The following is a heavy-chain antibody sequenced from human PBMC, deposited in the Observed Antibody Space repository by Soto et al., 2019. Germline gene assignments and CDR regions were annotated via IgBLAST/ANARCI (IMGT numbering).Heavy chain of an antibody. CDR1: GYSLTSYW. J-gene: IGHJ6*02. CDR2: IDPSDSYT. Sequence: GESLKISCKGSGYSLTSYWISWVRQMPGKGLEWMGRIDPSDSYTNYSPSFQGHVTISADKSISTAYLQWSSLKASDTAMYYCARLTIAAAGTLYYYGMDVWGQGTTVTVSS. V-gene: IGHV5-10-1*01. CDR3: ARLTIAAAGTLYYYGMDV. D-gene: IGHD6-13*01.